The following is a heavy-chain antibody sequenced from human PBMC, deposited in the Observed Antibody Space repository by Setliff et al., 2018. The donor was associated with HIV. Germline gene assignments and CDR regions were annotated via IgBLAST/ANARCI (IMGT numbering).Heavy chain of an antibody. J-gene: IGHJ5*02. CDR2: VSAGGGTS. V-gene: IGHV3-23*01. CDR3: AKEAWSGPIMMGFDP. CDR1: GFTFSSYV. D-gene: IGHD3-3*01. Sequence: SGGSLRLSCAASGFTFSSYVMGWVRQAPGKGLEWVSSVSAGGGTSNYADSVKGRFTIFRDNLKNTLFLQMNGLRVEDTAVYYCAKEAWSGPIMMGFDPWGQGTLVTVSS.